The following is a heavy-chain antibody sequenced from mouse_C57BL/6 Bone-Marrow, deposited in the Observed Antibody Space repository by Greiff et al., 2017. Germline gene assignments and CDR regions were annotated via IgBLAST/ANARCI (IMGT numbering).Heavy chain of an antibody. Sequence: EVKLMESGGGLVKPGGSLKLSCAASGFTFSSYAMSWVRQTPEKRLEWVATLSDGGSYTYYPDNVKGRFTISRDNAKNNLYLQMSHLKSEDTAMYYCARAYSNYVGNFDYWGQGTTLTVSS. D-gene: IGHD2-5*01. CDR2: LSDGGSYT. CDR1: GFTFSSYA. J-gene: IGHJ2*01. V-gene: IGHV5-4*03. CDR3: ARAYSNYVGNFDY.